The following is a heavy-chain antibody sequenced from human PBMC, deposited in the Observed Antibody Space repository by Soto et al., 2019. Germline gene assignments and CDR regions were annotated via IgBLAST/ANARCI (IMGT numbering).Heavy chain of an antibody. Sequence: SETLSLTCTVSGGSISSSSYYWGWIRQPPGKGLEWIGSIYYSGSTYYNPSLKSRVTISVDTSKNQFSLKLSSVTAADTAVYYCARAGGGDRLGATRPWAFDYWGQGTLVTVSS. D-gene: IGHD1-26*01. CDR1: GGSISSSSYY. CDR3: ARAGGGDRLGATRPWAFDY. V-gene: IGHV4-39*07. J-gene: IGHJ4*02. CDR2: IYYSGST.